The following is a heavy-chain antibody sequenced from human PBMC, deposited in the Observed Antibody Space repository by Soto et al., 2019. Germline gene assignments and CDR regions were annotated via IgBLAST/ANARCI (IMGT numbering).Heavy chain of an antibody. CDR1: GFSLSTSGVG. J-gene: IGHJ4*02. V-gene: IGHV2-5*02. CDR3: AHRGYCSGGSCYSF. Sequence: QITLKESGPTLVKPTQPLTLTCTFSGFSLSTSGVGVGWIRQPPGKSLEWLALIYWDDDKRYSPSLKNRLTITKATSKNQVVLTMTNMDPVDTATYYCAHRGYCSGGSCYSFWGQGTLVTVSS. D-gene: IGHD2-15*01. CDR2: IYWDDDK.